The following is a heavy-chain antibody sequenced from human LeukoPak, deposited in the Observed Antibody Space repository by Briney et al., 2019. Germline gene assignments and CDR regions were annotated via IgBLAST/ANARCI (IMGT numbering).Heavy chain of an antibody. CDR1: GFTFTTYA. Sequence: PGGSLRLSCAASGFTFTTYAMHWVRRALGKGLEWVAAVSYDGSNEYYADSVKGRFTISRDNSKNTLYVQMNSLRAADTAVYYCARGGTLPDYWGQGTLVTVSS. CDR2: VSYDGSNE. D-gene: IGHD2-15*01. CDR3: ARGGTLPDY. V-gene: IGHV3-30-3*01. J-gene: IGHJ4*02.